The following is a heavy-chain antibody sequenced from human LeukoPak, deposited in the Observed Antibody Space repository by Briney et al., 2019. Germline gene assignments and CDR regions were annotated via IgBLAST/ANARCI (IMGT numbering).Heavy chain of an antibody. CDR2: INHSGST. CDR3: ARGRRRDGYKTDY. D-gene: IGHD5-24*01. V-gene: IGHV4-34*01. Sequence: SETLSLTCAVYGGSFSGYYWSWIRQPPGKGLEWIGEINHSGSTNYNPSLKSRVTISVDTSKNQLSLKLSSVTAAGTAVYYCARGRRRDGYKTDYWGQGTLVTVSS. CDR1: GGSFSGYY. J-gene: IGHJ4*02.